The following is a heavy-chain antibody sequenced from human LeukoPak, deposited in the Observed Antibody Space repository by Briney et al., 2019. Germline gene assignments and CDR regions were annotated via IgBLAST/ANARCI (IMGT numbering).Heavy chain of an antibody. CDR2: ISGSGGST. J-gene: IGHJ4*02. V-gene: IGHV3-23*01. CDR1: GFTFSSYA. Sequence: GGSLRLSCAASGFTFSSYAMSWVRQAPGKGLEWVSAISGSGGSTYYADSVKGRFTISRDNSKNTLYLQMNSLRAEDTAVYYCAKANTRVVVPADFDYWGRGTLVTVSS. CDR3: AKANTRVVVPADFDY. D-gene: IGHD2-2*01.